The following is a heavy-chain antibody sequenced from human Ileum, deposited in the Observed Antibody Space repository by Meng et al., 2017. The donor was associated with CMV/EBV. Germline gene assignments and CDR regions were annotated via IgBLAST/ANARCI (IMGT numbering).Heavy chain of an antibody. CDR1: GASISTSSYF. J-gene: IGHJ4*02. V-gene: IGHV3-72*01. D-gene: IGHD1-26*01. CDR3: ARDSMKGGGFDY. Sequence: LSLTCTVSGASISTSSYFWGWTRQPPGKGLEWVGRSRNKVENYAIEYAASVKGRFTISRDASRNSLYLQMNSLKTEDTAIYYCARDSMKGGGFDYWGQGTLVTVSS. CDR2: SRNKVENYAI.